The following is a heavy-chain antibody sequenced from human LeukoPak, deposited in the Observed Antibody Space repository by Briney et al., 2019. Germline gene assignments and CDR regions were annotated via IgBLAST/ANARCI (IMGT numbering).Heavy chain of an antibody. CDR1: GFTFSSYG. J-gene: IGHJ3*02. CDR3: ARWGDILTPRNAFDI. D-gene: IGHD3-9*01. V-gene: IGHV3-33*01. Sequence: PGRSLRLSCAASGFTFSSYGMHWVRQAPGKGLEWVAVIWYDGSNKYYADSVKGRFTISRDNSKNTLYLQMNSLRAEDTAVHYCARWGDILTPRNAFDIWGQGTMVTVSS. CDR2: IWYDGSNK.